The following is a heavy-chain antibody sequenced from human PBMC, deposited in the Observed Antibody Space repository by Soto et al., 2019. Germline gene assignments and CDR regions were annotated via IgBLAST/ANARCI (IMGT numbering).Heavy chain of an antibody. CDR3: VRDRPGPQHYFDY. J-gene: IGHJ4*02. V-gene: IGHV3-33*01. CDR1: GFTFSSHG. CDR2: IRYDGSNK. Sequence: GGSLRLSCGASGFTFSSHGMHWVRQAPGKGLEWVAVIRYDGSNKYYADSAKGRFTISRDNAKNTLYLQMNSLRAEDTAVYYCVRDRPGPQHYFDYWGQGNRVTVSS. D-gene: IGHD6-6*01.